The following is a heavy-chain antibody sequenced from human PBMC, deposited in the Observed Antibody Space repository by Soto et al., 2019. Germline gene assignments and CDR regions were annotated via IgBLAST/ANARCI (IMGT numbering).Heavy chain of an antibody. CDR3: ARLHGRCSSTSCYGEGFDY. J-gene: IGHJ4*02. CDR2: IIPIFGTA. CDR1: GGTFSSYA. D-gene: IGHD2-2*01. V-gene: IGHV1-69*13. Sequence: SVKVSCKASGGTFSSYAISWVRQAPGQGLEWMGGIIPIFGTANYAQKFQGRVTITADESTSTAYMELSSLRSEDTAVYYCARLHGRCSSTSCYGEGFDYWGQGTLVTVSS.